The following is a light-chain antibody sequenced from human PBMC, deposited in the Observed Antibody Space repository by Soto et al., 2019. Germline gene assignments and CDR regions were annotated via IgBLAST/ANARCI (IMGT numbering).Light chain of an antibody. CDR1: SSDVGSYNS. CDR2: EVT. Sequence: QSALTQPPSVSGSPGQSVTISCTGTSSDVGSYNSVSWYQQPPGTVPKLMIYEVTNRPSGVPDRFSASKSGNTASLTISGRQAEDEANYSCSSYTSRNTNVFGTGTKLTVL. V-gene: IGLV2-18*02. J-gene: IGLJ1*01. CDR3: SSYTSRNTNV.